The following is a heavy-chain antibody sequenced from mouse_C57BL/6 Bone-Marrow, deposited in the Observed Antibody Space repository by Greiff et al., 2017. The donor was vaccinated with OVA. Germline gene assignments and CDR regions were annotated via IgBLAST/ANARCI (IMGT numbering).Heavy chain of an antibody. D-gene: IGHD1-1*01. J-gene: IGHJ3*01. CDR3: ARDTTVPDWFAY. Sequence: QVHVKQSGAELVRPGTSVKVSCKASGYAFTNYLIEWVKQRPGQGLEWIGVINPGSGGTNYNEKFKGKATLTADKSSSTAYMQLSSLTYEDSAVYFCARDTTVPDWFAYWGQGTLVTVSA. CDR1: GYAFTNYL. V-gene: IGHV1-54*01. CDR2: INPGSGGT.